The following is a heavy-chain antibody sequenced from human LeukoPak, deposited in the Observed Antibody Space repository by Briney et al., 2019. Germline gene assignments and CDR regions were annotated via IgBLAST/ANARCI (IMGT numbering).Heavy chain of an antibody. CDR3: AKARVTMIVVVYFDY. CDR1: GFTFSSYA. J-gene: IGHJ4*02. Sequence: GGSLRLSCAAAGFTFSSYAMSWVRQAPGKGLEGVSAISGSGGSTYYADSVKGRFTISRDNSKNTLYLQMYILRAEDTAVYYCAKARVTMIVVVYFDYWGQGTLVTVSS. D-gene: IGHD3-22*01. CDR2: ISGSGGST. V-gene: IGHV3-23*01.